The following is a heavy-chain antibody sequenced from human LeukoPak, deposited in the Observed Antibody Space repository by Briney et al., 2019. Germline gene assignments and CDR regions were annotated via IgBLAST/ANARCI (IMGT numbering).Heavy chain of an antibody. CDR2: IIPIFGTA. Sequence: SVKVSCKASGGTFSSYAISWVRQAPGQGLEWMGGIIPIFGTANYAQKFQGRVTITADKSTSTAYMELSSLRSEDTAVYYCARHQRGGGRASFQHWGQGTLVTVSS. J-gene: IGHJ1*01. V-gene: IGHV1-69*06. D-gene: IGHD2-15*01. CDR1: GGTFSSYA. CDR3: ARHQRGGGRASFQH.